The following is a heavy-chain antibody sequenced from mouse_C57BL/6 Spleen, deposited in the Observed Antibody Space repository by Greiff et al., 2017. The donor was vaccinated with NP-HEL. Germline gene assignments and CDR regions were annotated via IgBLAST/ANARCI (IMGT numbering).Heavy chain of an antibody. J-gene: IGHJ3*01. CDR3: ARESLYYGSTPAWFAY. D-gene: IGHD1-1*01. V-gene: IGHV5-4*01. CDR1: GFTFSSYA. CDR2: ISDGGSYT. Sequence: EVQRVESGGGLVKPGGSMKLSCAASGFTFSSYAMSWVRQTPEKRLEWVATISDGGSYTYYPDNVKGRFTFSRDNAKNNLYMQMSHLKSEDTAMYYCARESLYYGSTPAWFAYWGQGTLVTVSA.